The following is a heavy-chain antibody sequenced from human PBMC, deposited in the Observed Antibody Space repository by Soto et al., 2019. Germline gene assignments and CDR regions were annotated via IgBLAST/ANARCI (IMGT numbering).Heavy chain of an antibody. CDR2: ISGSGGST. J-gene: IGHJ6*03. Sequence: EVQRLESGGGLVQPGGSLRLSCAASGFTFSSYAMSWVRQAPGKGLEWVSAISGSGGSTYYADSVKGRFTISRDNSKNTLYLQMNSLRAEDTAVYYCAKVGPVTTPYYYYMDVWGKGTTVTVSS. CDR1: GFTFSSYA. V-gene: IGHV3-23*01. CDR3: AKVGPVTTPYYYYMDV. D-gene: IGHD4-17*01.